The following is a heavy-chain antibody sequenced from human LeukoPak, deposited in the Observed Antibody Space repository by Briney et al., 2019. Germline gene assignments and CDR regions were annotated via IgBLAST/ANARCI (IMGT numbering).Heavy chain of an antibody. CDR3: ARVAADGLDY. Sequence: GGSLRLSCAASGFTFSDYYMSWIRQAPGKGLEWVSYISSSGSTIYYADSVKGRFTISRDNAEKSLYPQMNSLRAEDTAVYYCARVAADGLDYWGQGTLVTVSS. V-gene: IGHV3-11*01. CDR1: GFTFSDYY. J-gene: IGHJ4*02. CDR2: ISSSGSTI. D-gene: IGHD6-13*01.